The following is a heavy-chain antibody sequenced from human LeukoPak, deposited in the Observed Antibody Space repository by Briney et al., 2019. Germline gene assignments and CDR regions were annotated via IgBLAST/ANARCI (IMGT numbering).Heavy chain of an antibody. J-gene: IGHJ4*02. V-gene: IGHV7-4-1*02. CDR3: ARDETDLRVGY. CDR1: GYTFTSYG. Sequence: ASVKVSCKASGYTFTSYGISWVRQAPGQGLEWMGWINTNTGNPTYAQGFTGRFVFSLDTSVSTAYLQVSSLKAEDTAVYYCARDETDLRVGYWGRGTLVTVSS. D-gene: IGHD3-3*01. CDR2: INTNTGNP.